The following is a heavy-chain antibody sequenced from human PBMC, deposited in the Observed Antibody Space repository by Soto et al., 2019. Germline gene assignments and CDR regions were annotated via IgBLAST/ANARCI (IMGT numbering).Heavy chain of an antibody. D-gene: IGHD6-6*01. V-gene: IGHV3-23*01. CDR1: GFTFSSYA. Sequence: GESLKISCAASGFTFSSYAMSWVRQAPGKGLEWVSVISGSDDSTYYADSVKGRFTISRDNSKNALYLQMNSLRAEDTAVYYCAKRSSSSTFDYWGQGTLVTVSS. CDR2: ISGSDDST. CDR3: AKRSSSSTFDY. J-gene: IGHJ4*02.